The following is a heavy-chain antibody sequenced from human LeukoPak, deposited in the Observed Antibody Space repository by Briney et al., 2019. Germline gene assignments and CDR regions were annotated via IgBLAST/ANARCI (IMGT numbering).Heavy chain of an antibody. D-gene: IGHD3-10*01. CDR2: IIPIFGTA. Sequence: SVKVSCKASGGTFSSYAISWVRQAPGQGLEWMGGIIPIFGTANYAQKFQGRVTITADESASTAYMELSSLRSEDTAVYYCARGGGYYGSGSYGYWGQGTLVTVSS. J-gene: IGHJ4*02. CDR3: ARGGGYYGSGSYGY. V-gene: IGHV1-69*13. CDR1: GGTFSSYA.